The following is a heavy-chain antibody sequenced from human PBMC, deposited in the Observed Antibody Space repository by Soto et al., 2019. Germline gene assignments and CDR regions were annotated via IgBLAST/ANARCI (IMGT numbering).Heavy chain of an antibody. CDR1: GFDVRSNF. J-gene: IGHJ4*02. V-gene: IGHV3-53*02. CDR3: ARDRGYFDY. Sequence: EVQLVETGGGLIQPGGSLRLSCAASGFDVRSNFMSWVRQVPGKGLEWVSAIYSGGNTVYADSVKGRFTISRDISNNTVYLQRNTLRAEDTAVYYCARDRGYFDYWGLGTLVTVSS. CDR2: IYSGGNT.